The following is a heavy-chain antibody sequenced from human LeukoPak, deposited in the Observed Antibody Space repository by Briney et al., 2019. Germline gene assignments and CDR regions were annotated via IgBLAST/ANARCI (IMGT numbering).Heavy chain of an antibody. Sequence: GGSLRLSCAASGFTFSSYSMNWVRQAPGKGLEWVSYISSSYSTTNYADSAKGRFTISRDDAKNSLYLQMNSLRDEDTAVFYCARILSGSGSYGAFDIWGQGTMVTVSS. J-gene: IGHJ3*02. CDR3: ARILSGSGSYGAFDI. CDR1: GFTFSSYS. D-gene: IGHD1-26*01. CDR2: ISSSYSTT. V-gene: IGHV3-48*02.